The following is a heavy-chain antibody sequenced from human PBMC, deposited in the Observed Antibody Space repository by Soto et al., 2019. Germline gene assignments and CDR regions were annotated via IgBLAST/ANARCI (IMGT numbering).Heavy chain of an antibody. D-gene: IGHD3-22*01. Sequence: QVQLVQSGAEVKKPGSSVKVSCKASGGTFSSYAISWVRQAPGQGLEWMGGIIPILCTANYAQKFQGRVTITADESTSTAYMELSSLRSEDTAVYYCARGAYYYDSSGYISHDAFDIWGQGTMVTVSS. J-gene: IGHJ3*02. V-gene: IGHV1-69*01. CDR1: GGTFSSYA. CDR2: IIPILCTA. CDR3: ARGAYYYDSSGYISHDAFDI.